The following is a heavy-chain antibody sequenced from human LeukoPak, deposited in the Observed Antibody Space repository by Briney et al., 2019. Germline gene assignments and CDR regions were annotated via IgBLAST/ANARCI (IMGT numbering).Heavy chain of an antibody. D-gene: IGHD1-26*01. J-gene: IGHJ4*02. Sequence: GGSLRLSCAASGFTFSSYGMSWVRQAPGKGLEWVSAISGSGGSTYYADSVKGRFAISRDNSKNTLSLQMNSLRAEDTAVYYCAKDPRRELDYWGQGTLVTVSS. V-gene: IGHV3-23*01. CDR2: ISGSGGST. CDR3: AKDPRRELDY. CDR1: GFTFSSYG.